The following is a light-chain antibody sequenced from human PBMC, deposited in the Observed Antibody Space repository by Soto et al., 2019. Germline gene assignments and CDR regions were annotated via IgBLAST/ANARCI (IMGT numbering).Light chain of an antibody. V-gene: IGKV3D-15*01. CDR3: QQYNNWPLT. CDR1: QSVSSN. Sequence: IVLTQSPATLSVSPVERAKLSFMASQSVSSNLALHQQRPGQAPRLLIYGASTRATGVPARFSGGGSGTVFTLTITSLQSEDFAVYWCQQYNNWPLTFGPGTRLEIK. J-gene: IGKJ5*01. CDR2: GAS.